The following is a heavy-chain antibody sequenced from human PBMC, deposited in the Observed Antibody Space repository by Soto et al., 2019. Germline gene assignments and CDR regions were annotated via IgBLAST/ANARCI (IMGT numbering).Heavy chain of an antibody. J-gene: IGHJ4*01. CDR1: GFSLSTSRVG. Sequence: QITLKESGPTLVKPTQTLTLTCTFSGFSLSTSRVGVGWIRQPPGKALERLAVIYWDDAKTSRPSLRSRLTITTDTSKNHVGLTMTNMDPVDTAPYYCAHAYGGRSRYWGHGTVVTVSS. V-gene: IGHV2-5*02. D-gene: IGHD1-26*01. CDR3: AHAYGGRSRY. CDR2: IYWDDAK.